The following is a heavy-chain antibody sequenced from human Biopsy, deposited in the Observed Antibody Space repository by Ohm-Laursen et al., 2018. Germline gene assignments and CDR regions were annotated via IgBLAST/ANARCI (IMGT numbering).Heavy chain of an antibody. J-gene: IGHJ5*02. CDR3: ARGEGSSWFDP. D-gene: IGHD1-26*01. Sequence: SVKVSCKASGDSFTSYAIGWVRQAPGQGLEWMGGIIPIPNVATYAQKFQGRITITADESTSTAHMELSSLTSDDTAVYFCARGEGSSWFDPWGHGTLVTVSS. V-gene: IGHV1-69*10. CDR2: IIPIPNVA. CDR1: GDSFTSYA.